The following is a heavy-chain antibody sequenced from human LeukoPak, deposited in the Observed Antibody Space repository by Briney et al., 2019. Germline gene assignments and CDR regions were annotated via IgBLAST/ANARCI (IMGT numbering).Heavy chain of an antibody. J-gene: IGHJ4*02. CDR1: GYTFTGYS. CDR2: FNPNSGGT. CDR3: ARGGGTISGVVDY. Sequence: GASVKVSCKASGYTFTGYSIHWVRQAPGQGLEWMGWFNPNSGGTNYAQKFQDRVTMTRDTSINTAYMELSRLRFDDTAVYYCARGGGTISGVVDYWGQGTLVTVS. V-gene: IGHV1-2*02. D-gene: IGHD3-3*01.